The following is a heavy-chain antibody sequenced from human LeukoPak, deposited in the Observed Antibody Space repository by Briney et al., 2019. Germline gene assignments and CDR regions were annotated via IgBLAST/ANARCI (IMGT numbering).Heavy chain of an antibody. CDR1: GGSISSSSYY. CDR2: IYYSGST. CDR3: ATDRRRITIFGVVISHMDV. J-gene: IGHJ6*03. D-gene: IGHD3-3*01. V-gene: IGHV4-39*07. Sequence: NTSETPSLTCTVSGGSISSSSYYWGWIRQPPGKGLEWIGSIYYSGSTYYNPSLKSRVTISVDTSKNQFSLKLSSVTAADTAVYYCATDRRRITIFGVVISHMDVWGKGTTVTVSS.